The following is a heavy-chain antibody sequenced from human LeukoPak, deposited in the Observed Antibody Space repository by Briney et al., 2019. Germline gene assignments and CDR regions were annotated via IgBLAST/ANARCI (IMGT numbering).Heavy chain of an antibody. CDR2: IYYSGST. D-gene: IGHD6-13*01. V-gene: IGHV4-59*01. Sequence: PSETLSLTCTVSGGSISSYYWSWIRQPPGKGLEWIGYIYYSGSTNYNPSLKSRVTISVDTSKNQFSLKLSSVTAADTAVYYCARRTSIAAAGKRLGNYGMDVWGQGTTITVSS. J-gene: IGHJ6*02. CDR1: GGSISSYY. CDR3: ARRTSIAAAGKRLGNYGMDV.